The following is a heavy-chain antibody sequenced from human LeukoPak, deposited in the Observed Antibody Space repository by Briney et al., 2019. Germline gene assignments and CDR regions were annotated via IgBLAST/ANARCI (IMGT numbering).Heavy chain of an antibody. V-gene: IGHV3-30*04. CDR1: GFTFSTYP. J-gene: IGHJ4*02. Sequence: GGSLRLSCVASGFTFSTYPMHWVRQAPGKGLEWVAVISYDRSNKYYADSVKGRFTISRDNSKNTLYLQMNSLRAEDTAVYYFARGRSAWYEDYWGPGTLVTVSS. CDR3: ARGRSAWYEDY. CDR2: ISYDRSNK. D-gene: IGHD6-19*01.